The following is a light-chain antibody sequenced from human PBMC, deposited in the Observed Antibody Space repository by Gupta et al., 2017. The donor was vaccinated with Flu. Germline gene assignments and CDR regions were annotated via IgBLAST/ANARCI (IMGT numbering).Light chain of an antibody. CDR3: GTWDSSLSVGV. CDR1: RSNIGNNY. J-gene: IGLJ3*02. V-gene: IGLV1-51*01. CDR2: DNN. Sequence: QSVLTQPPSVSAAPGQKVTISCPGTRSNIGNNYVSWYQQLPGTAPKVLIYDNNQRPSGIPDRFSGSKSGTSATLGITGLQTGDEADYYCGTWDSSLSVGVFGGGTKLTVL.